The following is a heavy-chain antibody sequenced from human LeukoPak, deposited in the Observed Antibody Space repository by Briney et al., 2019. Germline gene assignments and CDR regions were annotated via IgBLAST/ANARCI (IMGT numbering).Heavy chain of an antibody. Sequence: PSETLSLTCAVYGGSFSGYYWSWIRQPPGKGLEWIGEINHSGSTNYNPSLKSRVTISVDTSKNQFSLKLSSVTAADTAVYYCARGILNTSGWYHLDYWGQGTLVTVSS. D-gene: IGHD6-19*01. CDR3: ARGILNTSGWYHLDY. CDR1: GGSFSGYY. J-gene: IGHJ4*02. CDR2: INHSGST. V-gene: IGHV4-34*01.